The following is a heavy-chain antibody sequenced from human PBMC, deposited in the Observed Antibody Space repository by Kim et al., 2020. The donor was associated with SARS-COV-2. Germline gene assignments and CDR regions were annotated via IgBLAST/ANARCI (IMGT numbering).Heavy chain of an antibody. CDR1: GYTFTTYY. V-gene: IGHV1-46*01. D-gene: IGHD3-10*01. CDR3: ARSKYYGSGSCPDY. J-gene: IGHJ4*02. Sequence: ASVKVSCKASGYTFTTYYIHWVRQAPGQGLECMGIINTDGGSTSYAQKFQGRVIMTRDRSTSTVYMDLSSLTSDDTAVYYCARSKYYGSGSCPDYWGQGTRVTVSS. CDR2: INTDGGST.